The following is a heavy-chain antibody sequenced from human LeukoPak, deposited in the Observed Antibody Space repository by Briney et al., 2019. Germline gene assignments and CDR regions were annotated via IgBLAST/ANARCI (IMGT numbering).Heavy chain of an antibody. CDR3: AKAFSPPFGAAAGSIPY. V-gene: IGHV3-23*01. CDR2: ISGSGGST. J-gene: IGHJ4*02. CDR1: GFTFSSYA. D-gene: IGHD6-13*01. Sequence: GGSLRLSCAASGFTFSSYAMSWVRQAPGKGLEWVSAISGSGGSTYYADSVKGRFTISRDNSKNTLYLQMNSLRAEDTAVYYCAKAFSPPFGAAAGSIPYWGQGTLVTVSS.